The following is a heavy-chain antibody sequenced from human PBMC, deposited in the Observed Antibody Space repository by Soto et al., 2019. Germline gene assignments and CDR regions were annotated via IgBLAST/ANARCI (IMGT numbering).Heavy chain of an antibody. CDR1: GYTFTSYG. D-gene: IGHD6-19*01. J-gene: IGHJ6*02. V-gene: IGHV1-18*01. CDR3: ARAAYSSGWMIMSDYYYYGMDF. Sequence: RASVKVSCKASGYTFTSYGISWVRQAPGQGLEWMGWISAYNGNTNYAQKLQGRVTMTTDTSTSTAYMELRSLRSDDTAVYYCARAAYSSGWMIMSDYYYYGMDFWGQGTTVIVSS. CDR2: ISAYNGNT.